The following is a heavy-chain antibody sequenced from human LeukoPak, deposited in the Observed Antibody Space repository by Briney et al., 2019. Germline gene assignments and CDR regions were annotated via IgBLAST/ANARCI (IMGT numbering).Heavy chain of an antibody. J-gene: IGHJ4*02. CDR2: IYYSGST. D-gene: IGHD4-17*01. CDR1: GGSISSSSYY. V-gene: IGHV4-39*07. CDR3: ARGPLFGDYTAGFDY. Sequence: SETLSLTCTVSGGSISSSSYYWGWIRQPPGKGLEGIGGIYYSGSTNYNPSLKSRVTISVDTSKNQFSLKLSSVTAADTAVYYCARGPLFGDYTAGFDYWGQGTLVTVSS.